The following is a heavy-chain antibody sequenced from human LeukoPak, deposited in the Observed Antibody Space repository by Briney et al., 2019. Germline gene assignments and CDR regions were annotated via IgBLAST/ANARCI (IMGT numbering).Heavy chain of an antibody. CDR3: ARDPYSNYFDY. V-gene: IGHV1-2*02. Sequence: ASVKLSCTSSGYTFTGYNMHWVRDGPEQGLEWMGWINPNTGGLNYAQKFQGRVTMTRDTSISAAYMDLSRPGSDDTAVYYCARDPYSNYFDYWGQGTLVTVSS. D-gene: IGHD5-18*01. CDR2: INPNTGGL. J-gene: IGHJ4*02. CDR1: GYTFTGYN.